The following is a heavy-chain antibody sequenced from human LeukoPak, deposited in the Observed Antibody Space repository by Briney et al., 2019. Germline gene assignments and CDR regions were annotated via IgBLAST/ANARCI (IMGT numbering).Heavy chain of an antibody. Sequence: ASVKVSCKASGYTFTGYYMHWVRQAPGQGLEWMGWINPNSGGTNCAQKFQGRVTMTRDTSISTAYMELSRLRSDDTAVYYCARWGYCSSTSCYTGYAFDIWGQGTMVTVSS. CDR3: ARWGYCSSTSCYTGYAFDI. V-gene: IGHV1-2*02. CDR1: GYTFTGYY. D-gene: IGHD2-2*02. J-gene: IGHJ3*02. CDR2: INPNSGGT.